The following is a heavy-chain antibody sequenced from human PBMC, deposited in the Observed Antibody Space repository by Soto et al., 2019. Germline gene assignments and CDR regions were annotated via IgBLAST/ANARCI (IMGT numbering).Heavy chain of an antibody. D-gene: IGHD6-13*01. V-gene: IGHV1-46*01. CDR1: GYTFTSYY. CDR3: ARVQSIAAPHYYFDY. J-gene: IGHJ4*02. Sequence: ASVKVSCKASGYTFTSYYMHWVRQAPGQGLEWMGIINPSGGSTSYAQKFQGRVTMTRDTSTSTVYMELSSLRSEDTAVYYCARVQSIAAPHYYFDYWGQGTLVTVPQ. CDR2: INPSGGST.